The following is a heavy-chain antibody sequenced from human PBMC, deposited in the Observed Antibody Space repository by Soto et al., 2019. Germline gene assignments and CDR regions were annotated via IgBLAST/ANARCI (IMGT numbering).Heavy chain of an antibody. V-gene: IGHV3-23*01. CDR2: ISGSGGST. J-gene: IGHJ4*02. D-gene: IGHD3-3*01. Sequence: SCTASGFTFSSYAMSWFRQAPGKGLEWVSAISGSGGSTYYADSVKGRFTISRDNSKNTLYLQMNSLRAEDTAVYYCAKAQGERFLAGGWFDYWGQGTLVTVSS. CDR1: GFTFSSYA. CDR3: AKAQGERFLAGGWFDY.